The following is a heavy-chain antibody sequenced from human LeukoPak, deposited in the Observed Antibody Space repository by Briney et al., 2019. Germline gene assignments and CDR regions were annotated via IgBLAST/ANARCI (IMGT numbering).Heavy chain of an antibody. J-gene: IGHJ4*02. D-gene: IGHD4-23*01. V-gene: IGHV3-30*03. Sequence: GGSLRLSCAASGFTFSSYGMHWVRQAPGKGLEWVAVISYDGSNKYYVDSVKGRFTISRDNAKNSLYLQMNSLRAEDTAVYYCARVGVVTPHYWGQGTLVTVSS. CDR2: ISYDGSNK. CDR1: GFTFSSYG. CDR3: ARVGVVTPHY.